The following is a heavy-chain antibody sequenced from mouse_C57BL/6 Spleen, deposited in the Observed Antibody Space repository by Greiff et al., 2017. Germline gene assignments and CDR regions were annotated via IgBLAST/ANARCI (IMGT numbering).Heavy chain of an antibody. CDR3: ARYGNSFAY. CDR1: GFSLTSYG. CDR2: IWSGGST. J-gene: IGHJ3*01. V-gene: IGHV2-2*01. D-gene: IGHD2-1*01. Sequence: VMLVESGPGLVQPSQSLSITCTVSGFSLTSYGVHWVRQSPGKGLEWLGVIWSGGSTDYNAAFISRLSISKDNSKSQVFFKMNSLQADDTAIYYCARYGNSFAYWGQGTLVTVSA.